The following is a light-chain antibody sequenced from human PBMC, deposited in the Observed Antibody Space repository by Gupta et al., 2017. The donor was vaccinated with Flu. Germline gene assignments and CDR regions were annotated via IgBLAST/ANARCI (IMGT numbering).Light chain of an antibody. J-gene: IGLJ2*01. V-gene: IGLV3-21*02. CDR1: NIGGKN. CDR3: QVWDRSSDLVV. CDR2: DDS. Sequence: GQTARSTGGGNNIGGKNVHWYRQRPGQAPVLVVYDDSGRPSGIPERFSGSNSGNTATLTISRVEAGDEADYYCQVWDRSSDLVVFGGGTKLTVL.